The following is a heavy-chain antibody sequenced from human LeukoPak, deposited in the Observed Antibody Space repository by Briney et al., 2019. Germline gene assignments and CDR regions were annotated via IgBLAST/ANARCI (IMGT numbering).Heavy chain of an antibody. J-gene: IGHJ4*02. V-gene: IGHV3-23*01. CDR1: GFTLRNYA. CDR3: AKLQRITMIVVVISPFDY. CDR2: IGAGDKYT. Sequence: GGSLRLSCAASGFTLRNYAMSWVRQAPGKGLEWVSSIGAGDKYTYYGDSVKGRFTISRDNSKNTLYLQMNSLRAEDTAVYYCAKLQRITMIVVVISPFDYWGQGTLVTVSS. D-gene: IGHD3-22*01.